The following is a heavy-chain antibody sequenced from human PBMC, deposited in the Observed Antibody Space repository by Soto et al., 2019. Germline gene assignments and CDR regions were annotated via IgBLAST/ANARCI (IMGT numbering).Heavy chain of an antibody. CDR1: GFTFSGYA. Sequence: GGSLRLSCAASGFTFSGYAMHWVRQAPGKGLEWVAVISYDGSNKYYADSVKGRFTISRDNSKNTLYLQMNSLRAEDTAVYYCARDQYRTYYYYGMDVWGQGTTVTVSS. V-gene: IGHV3-30-3*01. CDR3: ARDQYRTYYYYGMDV. J-gene: IGHJ6*02. D-gene: IGHD6-6*01. CDR2: ISYDGSNK.